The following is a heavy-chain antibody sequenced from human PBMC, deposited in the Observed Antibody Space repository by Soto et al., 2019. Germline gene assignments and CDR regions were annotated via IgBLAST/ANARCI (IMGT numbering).Heavy chain of an antibody. CDR3: TADIPNYTGDYVPIDY. Sequence: EVQLVESGGGLVKPGGSLTLSCAASGFTFSGAWLIWVRQAPEKGLEWVGRIKSKVDGGTIDYAAPVKGRFTISRDDSKNTLYLQMNSLKTEDTAVYYCTADIPNYTGDYVPIDYWGQGTLVTVSS. CDR1: GFTFSGAW. V-gene: IGHV3-15*01. J-gene: IGHJ4*02. D-gene: IGHD4-17*01. CDR2: IKSKVDGGTI.